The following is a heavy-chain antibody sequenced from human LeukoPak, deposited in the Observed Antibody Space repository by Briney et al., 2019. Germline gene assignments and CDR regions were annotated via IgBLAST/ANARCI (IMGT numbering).Heavy chain of an antibody. CDR3: ARDRYYASVSYLLFDY. Sequence: GGSLRLSCAASGLTVSGNYMSWVRQAPGKGLEWVADIYSGGSTYYADSVKGRFIISRDNSNNPLYLQMNSLRAEDTAVYYCARDRYYASVSYLLFDYWGQGTLVTVSS. CDR1: GLTVSGNY. CDR2: IYSGGST. D-gene: IGHD3-10*01. J-gene: IGHJ4*02. V-gene: IGHV3-66*01.